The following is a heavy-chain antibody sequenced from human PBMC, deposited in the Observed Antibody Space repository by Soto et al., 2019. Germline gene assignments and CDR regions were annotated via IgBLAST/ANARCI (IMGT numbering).Heavy chain of an antibody. CDR2: IIPIFGTA. CDR1: GGTFSSYA. J-gene: IGHJ6*02. CDR3: ARGDTAMVKVDYYGMDV. Sequence: QVQLVQSGAAVKKPGSSVKVSCQASGGTFSSYAISWVRQAPGPGLEWMGGIIPIFGTANYAQKFQGRVTITADESTSTAYMELSSLRSEDTAVYYCARGDTAMVKVDYYGMDVWGQGTTVTVSS. V-gene: IGHV1-69*01. D-gene: IGHD5-18*01.